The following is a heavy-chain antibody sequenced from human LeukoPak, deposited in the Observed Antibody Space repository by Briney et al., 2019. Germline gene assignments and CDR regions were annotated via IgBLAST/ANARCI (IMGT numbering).Heavy chain of an antibody. D-gene: IGHD3-3*01. V-gene: IGHV4-39*01. CDR1: GGSISSRSYY. CDR2: IYYSGST. CDR3: ARQEVDDLWSAYYYFDY. J-gene: IGHJ4*02. Sequence: SETLSLTCTVSGGSISSRSYYWGWIRQPPGKGLGWIGSIYYSGSTYYNPSLKSRVTISADTSKNQFSLKLSSVTAADTAVFYCARQEVDDLWSAYYYFDYWGQGTLVTVSS.